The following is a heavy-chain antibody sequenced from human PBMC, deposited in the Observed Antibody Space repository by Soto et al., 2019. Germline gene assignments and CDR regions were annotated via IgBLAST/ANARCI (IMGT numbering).Heavy chain of an antibody. Sequence: GGSLRLSCAASGFTVSSNYMSWVRQAPGKGLEWVSVIYSGGSTYYADSVKGRFTISRDNSKNTLYLQMNSLRAEDTAVYYCARVLVIPGLPALFNYYYGMDVWGQGTTVTVSS. CDR2: IYSGGST. V-gene: IGHV3-53*01. CDR1: GFTVSSNY. J-gene: IGHJ6*02. CDR3: ARVLVIPGLPALFNYYYGMDV. D-gene: IGHD5-12*01.